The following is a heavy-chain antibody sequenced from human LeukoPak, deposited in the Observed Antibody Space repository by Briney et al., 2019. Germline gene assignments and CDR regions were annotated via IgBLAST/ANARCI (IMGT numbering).Heavy chain of an antibody. Sequence: PGGSLRLSCAASGFTFSSYSMNWVRQAPGKGLEWVSSISSSSSYIYYADSVKGRFTISRDNAKNSLYLQMNSLRAEDTAVYYCARESFGGYSYGYSPDAFDIWGQGTMVTVSS. CDR3: ARESFGGYSYGYSPDAFDI. J-gene: IGHJ3*02. CDR2: ISSSSSYI. D-gene: IGHD5-18*01. V-gene: IGHV3-21*01. CDR1: GFTFSSYS.